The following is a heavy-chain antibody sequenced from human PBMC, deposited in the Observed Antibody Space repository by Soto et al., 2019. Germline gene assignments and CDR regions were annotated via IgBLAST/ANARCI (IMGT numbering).Heavy chain of an antibody. CDR3: ARVVNRPVRFDL. V-gene: IGHV4-30-4*01. J-gene: IGHJ2*01. CDR1: GGSISSGDYY. D-gene: IGHD2-15*01. CDR2: IYYSGST. Sequence: QVQLQESGPGLVKPSQTLSLTCTVSGGSISSGDYYWSWIRQPPGKGLECIGYIYYSGSTYYNPSLKSRVTVSVDTSKDQFSLKLSSVTAADTAVYYCARVVNRPVRFDLWGRGTLVTVSS.